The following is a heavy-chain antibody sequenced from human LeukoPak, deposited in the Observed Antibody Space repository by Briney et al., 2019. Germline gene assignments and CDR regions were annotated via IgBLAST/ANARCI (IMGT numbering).Heavy chain of an antibody. D-gene: IGHD2-2*01. Sequence: GESLKISCKLSGDRFTRYWIGWVRQMPGKGLEWMGIIYPGDSDTRYSPSFQGQVTISADKSIDTAYLQWSSLKASDTAMYFCARRYCSSASCYYFDHWGQGTLVTVSS. CDR3: ARRYCSSASCYYFDH. V-gene: IGHV5-51*01. J-gene: IGHJ4*02. CDR2: IYPGDSDT. CDR1: GDRFTRYW.